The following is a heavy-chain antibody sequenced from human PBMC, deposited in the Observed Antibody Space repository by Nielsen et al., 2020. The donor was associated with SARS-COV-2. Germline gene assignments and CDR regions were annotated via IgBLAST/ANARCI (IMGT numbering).Heavy chain of an antibody. Sequence: ESLKISCAASGFTFSSYSMNWVRQAPGKGLEWVSSISSSSSYIYYADSVKGRFTISRDNAKNSLYLQMNSLRAEDTAVYYCARDLAAAGTERYYYYYMDVWGKGTTVTVSS. D-gene: IGHD6-13*01. CDR2: ISSSSSYI. CDR3: ARDLAAAGTERYYYYYMDV. V-gene: IGHV3-21*01. J-gene: IGHJ6*03. CDR1: GFTFSSYS.